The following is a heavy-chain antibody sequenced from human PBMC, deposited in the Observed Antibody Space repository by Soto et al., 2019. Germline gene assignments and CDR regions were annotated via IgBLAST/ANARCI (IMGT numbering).Heavy chain of an antibody. CDR1: GFTFSSYS. CDR2: ISSSSSYI. D-gene: IGHD5-12*01. V-gene: IGHV3-21*01. Sequence: PGGSLRLSCGGSGFTFSSYSMNWVRQAPGKGLEWVSSISSSSSYIYYADSVKGRFTISRDNAKNSLYLQMNSLRAEDTGVYYCTRDKDGYSGYALFHWGQGTRVTVSS. CDR3: TRDKDGYSGYALFH. J-gene: IGHJ4*02.